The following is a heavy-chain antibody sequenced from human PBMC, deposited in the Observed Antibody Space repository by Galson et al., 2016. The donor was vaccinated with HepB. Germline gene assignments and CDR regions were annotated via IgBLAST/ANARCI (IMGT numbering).Heavy chain of an antibody. D-gene: IGHD2-21*02. CDR1: ADTISITGYF. Sequence: TLSLTCTVSADTISITGYFWSWIRQHPGRGLEWIGYISHGGSAYSNPSLKSRVTMSVDTSKNQFSLDLTSVTPEDTAVYYCARGVTTQAGWNWFDPWGQGTLVTVSS. CDR2: ISHGGSA. CDR3: ARGVTTQAGWNWFDP. J-gene: IGHJ5*02. V-gene: IGHV4-31*03.